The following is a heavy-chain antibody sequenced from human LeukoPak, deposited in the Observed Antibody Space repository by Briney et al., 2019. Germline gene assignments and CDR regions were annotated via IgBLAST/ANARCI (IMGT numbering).Heavy chain of an antibody. CDR1: GGSISSGGYS. D-gene: IGHD2-2*01. CDR2: IYHSGST. Sequence: SETLSLTCAVSGGSISSGGYSWSWIRQPPGKGLEWIGYIYHSGSTYYNPSLKSRVTISVDRSKNQFSLELSSVTAADTAVYYCARVAGRYCSSTSCEVDWFDPWGQGTLVTVSS. CDR3: ARVAGRYCSSTSCEVDWFDP. V-gene: IGHV4-30-2*01. J-gene: IGHJ5*02.